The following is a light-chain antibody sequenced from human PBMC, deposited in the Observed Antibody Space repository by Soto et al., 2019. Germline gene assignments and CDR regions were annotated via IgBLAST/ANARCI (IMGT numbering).Light chain of an antibody. CDR3: QQYGSSPAT. Sequence: EIVLTQSPGTLSLSPGERATLSCRASQTVSSSYLAWYQQKPGQAPRLLIYGASSRATGIPDRFGGSGSGTDFTLTISRLEPEDFAVYYCQQYGSSPATVGQGTKVDIK. J-gene: IGKJ1*01. CDR2: GAS. V-gene: IGKV3-20*01. CDR1: QTVSSSY.